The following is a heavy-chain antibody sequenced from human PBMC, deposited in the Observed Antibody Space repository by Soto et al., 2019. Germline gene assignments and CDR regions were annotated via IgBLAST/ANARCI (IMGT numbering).Heavy chain of an antibody. Sequence: GGSLRLSCAASGFTFSSYSMNWVRQAPGKGLEWVSSISSSSSYIYYADSVKGRFTISRDNAKNSRYLQMNSLRAEDTAVYYCARESTNYYDSSGYYFPGYWGQGTLVTVSS. CDR1: GFTFSSYS. J-gene: IGHJ4*02. CDR2: ISSSSSYI. CDR3: ARESTNYYDSSGYYFPGY. V-gene: IGHV3-21*01. D-gene: IGHD3-22*01.